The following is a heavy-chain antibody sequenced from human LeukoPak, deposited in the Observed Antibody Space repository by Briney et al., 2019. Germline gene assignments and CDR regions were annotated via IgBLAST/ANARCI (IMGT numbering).Heavy chain of an antibody. V-gene: IGHV4-39*07. CDR3: ARILYSSNIDY. J-gene: IGHJ4*02. CDR1: GDSISKSNYY. CDR2: IYYSGRT. D-gene: IGHD6-19*01. Sequence: RASETLSLTCTVSGDSISKSNYYWGWIRQPPGKDLECIGTIYYSGRTYYNPSLTSRVTLSVDTSKNQFSLKLNSVTAADTAVYYCARILYSSNIDYWGQGTLVTVSS.